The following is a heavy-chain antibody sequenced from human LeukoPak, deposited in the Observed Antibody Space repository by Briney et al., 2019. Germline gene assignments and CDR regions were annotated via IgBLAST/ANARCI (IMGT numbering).Heavy chain of an antibody. Sequence: GGSLRLSCAASAFTFDDYAMHWVRQAPGKGLEWVSLISGDGGSTYYADSVKGRFTISRDNSKNSLYLQMNSLRTEDTALYYCAKDVATAAGTFYWGQGTLVTVSS. CDR1: AFTFDDYA. CDR3: AKDVATAAGTFY. CDR2: ISGDGGST. D-gene: IGHD6-13*01. V-gene: IGHV3-43*02. J-gene: IGHJ4*02.